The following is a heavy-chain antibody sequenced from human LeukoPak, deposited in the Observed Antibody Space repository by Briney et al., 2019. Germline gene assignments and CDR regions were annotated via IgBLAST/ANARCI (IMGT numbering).Heavy chain of an antibody. D-gene: IGHD6-6*01. V-gene: IGHV4-39*07. Sequence: SETLSLTCTVSGGSISSSSYYWGWIRQPPGKGLEWLSSIYYSGNTYYNPSLKSRVTISVDTSKNQFSLKLSSVTAADTAVYYCARARIAALTGPTDYWGQGTLVTVSS. J-gene: IGHJ4*02. CDR1: GGSISSSSYY. CDR3: ARARIAALTGPTDY. CDR2: IYYSGNT.